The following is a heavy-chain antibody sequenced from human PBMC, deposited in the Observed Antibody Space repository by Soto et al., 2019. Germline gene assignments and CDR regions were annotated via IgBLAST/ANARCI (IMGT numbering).Heavy chain of an antibody. CDR2: INHSGRV. CDR3: STRAYDTNGYYRFDP. J-gene: IGHJ5*01. V-gene: IGHV4-34*01. D-gene: IGHD3-22*01. Sequence: SETLSLTCSVYVGSFSGHSWTWIRQSPGKGLEWIGDINHSGRVNYSPSLKSRVTISLDTSKNQFSLTLSAVTAADTAMYYCSTRAYDTNGYYRFDPWGQGTRVT. CDR1: VGSFSGHS.